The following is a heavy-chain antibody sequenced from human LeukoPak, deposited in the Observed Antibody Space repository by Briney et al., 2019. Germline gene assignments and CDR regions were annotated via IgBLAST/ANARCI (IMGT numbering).Heavy chain of an antibody. CDR1: GFTVSTHY. V-gene: IGHV3-53*01. CDR2: IYYDGST. D-gene: IGHD3-22*01. Sequence: PGGSLRLSCAVSGFTVSTHYMSWVRQAPGKGLEWLSVIYYDGSTYYADSVEGRFTISKDNSKNTLYLQMNTLRAEDTAVYYCARGSTYYDSSGQVPFDYWGQGTLVTVSS. J-gene: IGHJ4*02. CDR3: ARGSTYYDSSGQVPFDY.